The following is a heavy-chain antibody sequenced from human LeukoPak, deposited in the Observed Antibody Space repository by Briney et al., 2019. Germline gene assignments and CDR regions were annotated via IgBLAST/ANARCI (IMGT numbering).Heavy chain of an antibody. CDR3: ARYGMGAIRGFDY. CDR2: IYSGGST. Sequence: PGGSLRLSCAASGFTVSSTYMSWVRQAPGTGLEWVSAIYSGGSTYYADSVKGRFTISRDNSKNTLDLQMNRLRAEDTAVYYCARYGMGAIRGFDYWGQGTLVTVSS. V-gene: IGHV3-53*01. CDR1: GFTVSSTY. D-gene: IGHD1-26*01. J-gene: IGHJ4*02.